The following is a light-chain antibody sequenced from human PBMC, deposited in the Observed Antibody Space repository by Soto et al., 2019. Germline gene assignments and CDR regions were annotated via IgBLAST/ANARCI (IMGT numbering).Light chain of an antibody. CDR2: SYN. Sequence: QSVLTQPPSASGTPGQRVTISCSGSSSNVGSHTVNWYQQLPGTAPKLLIYSYNQRPSGVPDRFSGSKSGTSSSLAISGLQSEDEADYYCAAWDDSLKAVVFVGGTKLTVL. CDR3: AAWDDSLKAVV. J-gene: IGLJ2*01. V-gene: IGLV1-44*01. CDR1: SSNVGSHT.